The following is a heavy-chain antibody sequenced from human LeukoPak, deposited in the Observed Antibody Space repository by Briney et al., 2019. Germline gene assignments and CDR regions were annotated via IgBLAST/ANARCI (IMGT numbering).Heavy chain of an antibody. CDR2: INPNSGGT. V-gene: IGHV1-2*02. CDR3: ARVSLHCSSTSCYTGNWFDP. D-gene: IGHD2-2*02. J-gene: IGHJ5*02. CDR1: GYTFTGYY. Sequence: ASMKVSCKASGYTFTGYYMHWVRQAPGQGLEWMGWINPNSGGTNYAQKFQGRVTMTRDTSISTAYMELSRLRSDDTAVYYCARVSLHCSSTSCYTGNWFDPWGQGTLVTVSS.